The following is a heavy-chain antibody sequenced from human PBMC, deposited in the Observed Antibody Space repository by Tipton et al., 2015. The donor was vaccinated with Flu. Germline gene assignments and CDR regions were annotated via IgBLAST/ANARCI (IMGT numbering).Heavy chain of an antibody. J-gene: IGHJ4*02. CDR2: VYHGGTT. Sequence: TLSLTCSVSNYSLSSGYYWGWIRQPPGKGLEWFGCVYHGGTTYYNPSLKSRVAISLDTFQNQFSLKLTSVTAADTAVYYCATTTYYYGSGSHDYWGQGTLVTVSS. V-gene: IGHV4-38-2*02. CDR1: NYSLSSGYY. CDR3: ATTTYYYGSGSHDY. D-gene: IGHD3-10*01.